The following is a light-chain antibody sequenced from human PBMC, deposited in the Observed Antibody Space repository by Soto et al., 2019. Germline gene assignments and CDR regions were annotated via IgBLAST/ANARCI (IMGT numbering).Light chain of an antibody. V-gene: IGKV3-20*01. Sequence: EIVLSQSPGTLSLSPGERATLSCRAGQSVASNYLAWFQQKSGQAPRLLIFAAFNRATGIPDRFSGSGTGTDFTLTISRLEPEDFAVYYCQQYAAAPLTFGGGTKVEIK. J-gene: IGKJ4*01. CDR2: AAF. CDR1: QSVASNY. CDR3: QQYAAAPLT.